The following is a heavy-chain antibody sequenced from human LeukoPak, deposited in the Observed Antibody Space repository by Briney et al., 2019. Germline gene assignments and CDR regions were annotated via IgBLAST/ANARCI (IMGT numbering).Heavy chain of an antibody. J-gene: IGHJ3*02. CDR3: ARGRDSAFDI. D-gene: IGHD3-10*01. V-gene: IGHV6-1*01. CDR1: GDSVSTNSAA. Sequence: SQTLSLTCAISGDSVSTNSAAWNRIRQSPSRGLEFLGRTYYRSKWYNDYAVSVKSRITINPDTSKNQFSLQLNSVTPDDTAEYFCARGRDSAFDIWGQGTMVTVSS. CDR2: TYYRSKWYN.